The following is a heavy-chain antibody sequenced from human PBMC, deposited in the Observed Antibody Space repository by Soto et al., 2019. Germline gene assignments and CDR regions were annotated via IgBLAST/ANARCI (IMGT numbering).Heavy chain of an antibody. V-gene: IGHV3-23*01. CDR3: VKVGTVAGTDY. CDR1: VFPFSRHA. D-gene: IGHD6-19*01. J-gene: IGHJ4*02. Sequence: EVQLLESGGDLAQPGGSLRLSCAASVFPFSRHAMSWVRQAPGKGLEWVSGISGLDESTYYADSVKGRFTISKDNSKNTLYLQMNSLRAEDTAVYYCVKVGTVAGTDYWGQGTLVTVSS. CDR2: ISGLDEST.